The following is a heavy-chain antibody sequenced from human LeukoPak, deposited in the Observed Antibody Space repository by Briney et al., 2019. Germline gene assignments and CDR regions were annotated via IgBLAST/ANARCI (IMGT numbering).Heavy chain of an antibody. CDR1: GFTFSNYW. CDR3: AREILAPGKTHDY. J-gene: IGHJ4*02. CDR2: IKDDGHAT. V-gene: IGHV3-74*01. Sequence: GGSLRLSCAASGFTFSNYWMHWVRQVPGKGLVWVSRIKDDGHATFYADSVKGRFTISRDNAKNTLFLQITSLRAEDTAVYYCAREILAPGKTHDYWGQGTLVTVSS.